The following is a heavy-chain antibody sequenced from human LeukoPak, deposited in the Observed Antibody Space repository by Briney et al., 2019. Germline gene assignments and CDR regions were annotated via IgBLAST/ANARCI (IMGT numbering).Heavy chain of an antibody. V-gene: IGHV3-21*01. CDR2: ITSGSSYI. J-gene: IGHJ4*02. D-gene: IGHD2-8*02. Sequence: GGSLRLSCAASGFTFSTSNMNWVRQAPGKGLEWVSSITSGSSYIYYADSVKGRFTISRDNAKKSQYLQMNSLRAEDTAVYFCARDTGALDSWGQGTLVTVSS. CDR3: ARDTGALDS. CDR1: GFTFSTSN.